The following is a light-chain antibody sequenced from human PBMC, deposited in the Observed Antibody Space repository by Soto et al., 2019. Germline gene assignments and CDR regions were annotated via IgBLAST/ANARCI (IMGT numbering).Light chain of an antibody. CDR1: SSDVGGYNY. CDR2: EVS. Sequence: QSARTQPASVSGSPGQSITISCTGTSSDVGGYNYVSWYQQHPGKAPKVMIYEVSNRPSGVSNRFSVSNSGNTASLTISGLQADDEADYHCSSYTSSSTWVFGGGTKLTVL. V-gene: IGLV2-14*01. J-gene: IGLJ3*02. CDR3: SSYTSSSTWV.